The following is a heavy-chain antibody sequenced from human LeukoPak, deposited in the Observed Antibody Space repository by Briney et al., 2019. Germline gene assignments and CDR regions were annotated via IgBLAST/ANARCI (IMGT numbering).Heavy chain of an antibody. CDR3: ARSPPMTGYQLHGAWFDP. V-gene: IGHV1-69*04. CDR2: IIPILGIA. CDR1: GGAFSSYA. Sequence: VASVKVSCKASGGAFSSYAISWVRQAPGQGLEWMGRIIPILGIANYAQKFQGRVTITADKSTSTAYMELSSLRSEDTAVYYCARSPPMTGYQLHGAWFDPWGQGTLVTVSS. J-gene: IGHJ5*02. D-gene: IGHD2-2*01.